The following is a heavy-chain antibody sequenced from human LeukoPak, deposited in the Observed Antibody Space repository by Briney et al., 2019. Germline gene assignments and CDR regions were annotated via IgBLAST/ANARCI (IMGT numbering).Heavy chain of an antibody. Sequence: GASVKVSCKASDYRFTSYGISWVRQAPGQGLEWMGWISTYDNNTNYAQKFRGRVTMTTDTSTTTAYMELRSLRSDDTAVYYCARSKGTYSSGFPNFYYYYMDVWGKGTTVTVSS. D-gene: IGHD5-18*01. J-gene: IGHJ6*03. CDR2: ISTYDNNT. CDR3: ARSKGTYSSGFPNFYYYYMDV. V-gene: IGHV1-18*01. CDR1: DYRFTSYG.